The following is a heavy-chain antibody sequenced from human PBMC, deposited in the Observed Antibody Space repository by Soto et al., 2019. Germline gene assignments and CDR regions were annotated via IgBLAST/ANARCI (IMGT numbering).Heavy chain of an antibody. Sequence: GGSLRLSCAAAGFTFSGSSIHWVRQASGKGLEWVGRIKSKENNYATAYAASVKGRFTVSRDDSTSTAYLQMSSLKTEDTAMYYCTRLNHHQSIADRQYGFDIWGQGTLVTVSS. J-gene: IGHJ3*02. CDR2: IKSKENNYAT. V-gene: IGHV3-73*01. CDR1: GFTFSGSS. D-gene: IGHD6-6*01. CDR3: TRLNHHQSIADRQYGFDI.